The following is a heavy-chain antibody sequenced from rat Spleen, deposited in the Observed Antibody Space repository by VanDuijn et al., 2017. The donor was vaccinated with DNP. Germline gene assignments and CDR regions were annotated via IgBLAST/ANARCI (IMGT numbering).Heavy chain of an antibody. V-gene: IGHV5-31*01. CDR1: GFIFSNYW. Sequence: EVQLVESGGGPVQPGRSLKLSCVVFGFIFSNYWMTWIRQAPGKGLEWVASISNTGDNTYYSDSVKGRFSLSRDNAKSTLYLQVNSLRSEDTATYYCAGRPPPTRGPFDYWGQGVTVTVSS. J-gene: IGHJ2*01. CDR3: AGRPPPTRGPFDY. D-gene: IGHD1-4*01. CDR2: ISNTGDNT.